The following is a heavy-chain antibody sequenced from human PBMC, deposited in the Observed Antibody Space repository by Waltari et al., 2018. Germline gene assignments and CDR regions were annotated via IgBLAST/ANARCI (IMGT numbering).Heavy chain of an antibody. CDR1: GFTFSSYE. CDR2: ISSSGSTI. D-gene: IGHD3-16*01. CDR3: TGGSNRLGDAFDI. V-gene: IGHV3-48*03. Sequence: EVQLVESGGGLVQPGGSLRLSCAGSGFTFSSYEMNWVRQAPGKGLEWVSYISSSGSTIYYADSVKGRFTISRDNAKNSLYLQMNSLRAEDTAVYYCTGGSNRLGDAFDIWGQGTMVTVSS. J-gene: IGHJ3*02.